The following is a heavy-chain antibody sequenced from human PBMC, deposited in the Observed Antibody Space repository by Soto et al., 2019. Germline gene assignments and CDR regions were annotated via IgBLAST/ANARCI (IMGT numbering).Heavy chain of an antibody. CDR3: ARNAPYSNYSPYYYMDV. V-gene: IGHV4-39*01. Sequence: QLQLQESGPGLVKPSETLSLTCTVSGGSISSSSYYWGWIRQPPGKGLEWIGSIYYSGSTYYNPSLKSRVTISVDTSKNQFSLKLSSVTAADTAVYYCARNAPYSNYSPYYYMDVWGKGTTVTVSS. J-gene: IGHJ6*03. CDR1: GGSISSSSYY. CDR2: IYYSGST. D-gene: IGHD4-4*01.